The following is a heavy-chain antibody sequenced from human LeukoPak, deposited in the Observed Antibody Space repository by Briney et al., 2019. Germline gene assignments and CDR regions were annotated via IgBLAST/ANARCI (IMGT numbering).Heavy chain of an antibody. V-gene: IGHV4-39*01. CDR1: GGSINSRGYY. CDR2: IYYSGGA. Sequence: SETLSLTCTVSGGSINSRGYYWGWIRQPPGKGLEWIGSIYYSGGAYYNPSLKSRLTTSVDTSKNQFSLELSSVTAADTALYYCARRPGAVADGPTHAFDIWGQGTMVTVSS. J-gene: IGHJ3*02. CDR3: ARRPGAVADGPTHAFDI. D-gene: IGHD6-19*01.